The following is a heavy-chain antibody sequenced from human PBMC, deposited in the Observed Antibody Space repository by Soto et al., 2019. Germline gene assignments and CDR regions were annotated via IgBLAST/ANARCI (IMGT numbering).Heavy chain of an antibody. J-gene: IGHJ4*02. V-gene: IGHV4-34*01. CDR1: GGSFSGYY. CDR2: INQSGST. D-gene: IGHD3-22*01. CDR3: ARHPRDSSGYYDY. Sequence: PSDTLSLTCAVYGGSFSGYYWSWIRQPPGKGLEWIGEINQSGSTNYNPSLKSRVTISVDTSKNHFSLKLSSVTAADTAVYYCARHPRDSSGYYDYWGQGTLVTVSS.